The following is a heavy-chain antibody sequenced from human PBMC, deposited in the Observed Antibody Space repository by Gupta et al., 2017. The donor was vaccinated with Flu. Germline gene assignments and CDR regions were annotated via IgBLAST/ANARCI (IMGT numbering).Heavy chain of an antibody. D-gene: IGHD2-21*02. J-gene: IGHJ1*01. CDR3: VRLTPCGGDCYYFQH. V-gene: IGHV1-69*01. CDR1: GDTFSSYT. CDR2: ILPIIGAT. Sequence: QVQLVQSGAEVKKSGSSVKVSCKASGDTFSSYTFSWVRQAPGQGLVWMGGILPIIGATNYAREFQGRVTITADEATTTVYMEVSSLKSDDTAVYYCVRLTPCGGDCYYFQHWGQGTLVTVPS.